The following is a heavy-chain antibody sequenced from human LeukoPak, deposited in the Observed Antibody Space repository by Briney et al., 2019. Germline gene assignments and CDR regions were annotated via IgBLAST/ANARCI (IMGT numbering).Heavy chain of an antibody. D-gene: IGHD2-8*02. Sequence: GGSLRLSCAASGFTVSSNYMGWVRQAPGKGLEWVSVIYSGGSTYYADSVKGRFSISRDNSKNTLYLQMNCLRAEDTAVYYCARGRQYRTGWYYFDYWGQGTLSPSPQ. V-gene: IGHV3-53*01. J-gene: IGHJ4*02. CDR2: IYSGGST. CDR3: ARGRQYRTGWYYFDY. CDR1: GFTVSSNY.